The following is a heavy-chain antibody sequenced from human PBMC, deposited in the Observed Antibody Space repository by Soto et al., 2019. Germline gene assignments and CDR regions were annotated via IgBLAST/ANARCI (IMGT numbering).Heavy chain of an antibody. CDR3: ARAGLAPFDY. Sequence: PGGSLRLSCAASGFTFSNYNMNWVRQTPGEGLEWVSYITYSSTTISYADSVNGRFTISRDNAKNSLYLQMNSLRDEDTAVYYCARAGLAPFDYWGQGTLVTVSS. J-gene: IGHJ4*02. CDR2: ITYSSTTI. CDR1: GFTFSNYN. V-gene: IGHV3-48*02. D-gene: IGHD6-19*01.